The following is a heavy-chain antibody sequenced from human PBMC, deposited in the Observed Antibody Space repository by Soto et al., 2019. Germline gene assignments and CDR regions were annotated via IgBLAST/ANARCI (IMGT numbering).Heavy chain of an antibody. Sequence: QVQLVQSGAEVRKPGASVKVSCKASGYTLTHYGISWVRQAPGQGLAWMGWISAFNGNTKYVENFQDRVTMTTDTSTNTSYLELRSLRSDDTAMYYCARVYGSGSYIAFDIWGQGTMVTVSS. J-gene: IGHJ3*02. V-gene: IGHV1-18*01. D-gene: IGHD3-10*01. CDR1: GYTLTHYG. CDR3: ARVYGSGSYIAFDI. CDR2: ISAFNGNT.